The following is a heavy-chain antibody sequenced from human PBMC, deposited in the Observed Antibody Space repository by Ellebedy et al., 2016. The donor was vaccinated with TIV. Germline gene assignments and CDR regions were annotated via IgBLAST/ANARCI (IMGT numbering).Heavy chain of an antibody. J-gene: IGHJ4*02. Sequence: MPSETLSLTCTVSGGSIGSYYWSWIRQPPGKGLEWIGYISYSGSTNYNPSLKSRVTISVDTSKNQFSLKLSSVTAADTAVYYCARGRVGYVVSSLDYWGQGTLVTVSS. CDR3: ARGRVGYVVSSLDY. D-gene: IGHD1-26*01. CDR1: GGSIGSYY. V-gene: IGHV4-59*01. CDR2: ISYSGST.